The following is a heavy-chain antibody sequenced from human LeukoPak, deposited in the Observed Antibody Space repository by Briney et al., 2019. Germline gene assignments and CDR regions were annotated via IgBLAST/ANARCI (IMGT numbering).Heavy chain of an antibody. Sequence: GGYLRLYCPASGFTFSSSWMTWVRQAPGKGLEWVANTNQDGSEKYYVDSVKGRITISRDNAKKSLYLQMNSLRAEDTAVYYCARAMTGTAATFDIWGQGTMVTVSS. J-gene: IGHJ3*02. D-gene: IGHD3-9*01. CDR2: TNQDGSEK. CDR3: ARAMTGTAATFDI. V-gene: IGHV3-7*01. CDR1: GFTFSSSW.